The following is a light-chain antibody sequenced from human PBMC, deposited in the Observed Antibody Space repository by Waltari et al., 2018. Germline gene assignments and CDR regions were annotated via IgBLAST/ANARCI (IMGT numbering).Light chain of an antibody. J-gene: IGLJ2*01. CDR3: QSYDISLSSVV. CDR2: VNS. CDR1: SSNIGAGLN. V-gene: IGLV1-40*01. Sequence: QSVLTQPPSVSGAPGQRVTISCTGSSSNIGAGLNVHWYQQLPGTAPTLLIYVNSNRPSGVPDRFSGSKSGTSASLAITGLQAEDEADYYCQSYDISLSSVVFGGGTTLTVL.